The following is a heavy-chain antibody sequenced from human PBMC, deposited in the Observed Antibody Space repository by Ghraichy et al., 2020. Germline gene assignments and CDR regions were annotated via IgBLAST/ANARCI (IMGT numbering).Heavy chain of an antibody. D-gene: IGHD4-17*01. CDR2: IKTKTDGGTT. J-gene: IGHJ4*02. Sequence: GGSLRLSCAASGITFNNAWMSWVRQAPGKGLEWVGRIKTKTDGGTTDYAGPVKGRFTISRDDSQNMLYLQMNSLRTEDTAVYYCATRPQPNGDFPFDYWGQGTLVTVSS. V-gene: IGHV3-15*01. CDR1: GITFNNAW. CDR3: ATRPQPNGDFPFDY.